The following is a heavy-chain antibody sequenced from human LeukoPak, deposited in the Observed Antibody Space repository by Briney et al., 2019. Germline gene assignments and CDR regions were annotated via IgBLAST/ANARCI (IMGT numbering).Heavy chain of an antibody. J-gene: IGHJ4*02. CDR1: GFIFSSHA. V-gene: IGHV3-64*01. Sequence: GSLRLSCAASGFIFSSHAMLWVRQAPGKGLEYVSAIGNNGDTTYYANSVKGRFTISRDNSKNTLYLEMGSLRAEDMAVYYCARDLTNGWHYFDYWGQGTLVTVSS. D-gene: IGHD6-19*01. CDR2: IGNNGDTT. CDR3: ARDLTNGWHYFDY.